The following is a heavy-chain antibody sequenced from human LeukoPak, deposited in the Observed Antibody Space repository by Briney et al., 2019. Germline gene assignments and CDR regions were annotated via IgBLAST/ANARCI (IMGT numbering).Heavy chain of an antibody. V-gene: IGHV3-30-3*01. CDR2: ISYDGTTD. CDR1: GFTFSDYA. Sequence: PGGSLRLSCAASGFTFSDYAMHWVRQAPGKGLEWLAAISYDGTTDFYADSVKGRFTISRDNSKNTLYLQMNSLRAEDTAVYYCARDAIVVVPAAHFDYWGQGTLVTVSS. CDR3: ARDAIVVVPAAHFDY. J-gene: IGHJ4*02. D-gene: IGHD2-2*01.